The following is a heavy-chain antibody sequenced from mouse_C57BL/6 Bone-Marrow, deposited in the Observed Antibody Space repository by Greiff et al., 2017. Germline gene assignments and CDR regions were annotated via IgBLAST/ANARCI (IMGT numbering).Heavy chain of an antibody. J-gene: IGHJ3*01. CDR3: ARAREYDPWPFAD. CDR1: GYTFTSYG. Sequence: VQLQQPGAELVRPGSSVKMSCKTSGYTFTSYGINWVKQRPGQGLEWIGYVYRGNGYTEYNEKFKGKATLTSDTSSSTAYMQLSSLTSEDSAIYVCARAREYDPWPFADWGQGTLVTVSA. D-gene: IGHD2-14*01. V-gene: IGHV1-58*01. CDR2: VYRGNGYT.